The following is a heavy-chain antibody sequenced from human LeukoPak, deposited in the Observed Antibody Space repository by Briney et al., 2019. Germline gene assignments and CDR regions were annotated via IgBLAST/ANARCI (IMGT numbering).Heavy chain of an antibody. V-gene: IGHV3-7*01. D-gene: IGHD3-10*01. J-gene: IGHJ3*02. CDR3: ARIKEYGFDI. CDR2: IKDDGSEK. Sequence: GGSPSLSCAGSAFTFRSYWMSWVRQAPGKRPEWVANIKDDGSEKYYLDSVKGRFTISRDNAKNSLYLQMNSLRAEDTAVYSCARIKEYGFDIWGQGTMVTVSS. CDR1: AFTFRSYW.